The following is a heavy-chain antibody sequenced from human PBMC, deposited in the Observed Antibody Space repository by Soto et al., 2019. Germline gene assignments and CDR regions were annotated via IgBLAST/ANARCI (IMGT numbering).Heavy chain of an antibody. CDR3: AKEPIAVAGWGPDY. J-gene: IGHJ4*02. CDR1: GFTFSSYA. Sequence: EVQLLESGGGLVQPGGSLRLSCAASGFTFSSYAMSLVRKAPGKGLEWVSAISGSGGSTYYADSVKGRFTISRDNSKNTLYLQMNSLRAEDTAVYYCAKEPIAVAGWGPDYWGQGTLVTVS. CDR2: ISGSGGST. D-gene: IGHD6-19*01. V-gene: IGHV3-23*01.